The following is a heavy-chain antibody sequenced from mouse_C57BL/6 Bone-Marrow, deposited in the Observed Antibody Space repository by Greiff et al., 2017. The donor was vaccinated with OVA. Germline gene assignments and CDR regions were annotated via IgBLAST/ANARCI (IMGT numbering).Heavy chain of an antibody. J-gene: IGHJ2*01. CDR1: GYTFTSYW. D-gene: IGHD2-3*01. CDR3: ARWLLPFDY. V-gene: IGHV1-61*01. CDR2: IYPSDSET. Sequence: QVHVKQPGAELVRPGSSVKLSCKASGYTFTSYWMDWVKQRPGQGLEWIGNIYPSDSETHYNQKFKDKATLTVDKSSSTAYMQLSSLTSEDSAVYYCARWLLPFDYWGQGTTLTVSS.